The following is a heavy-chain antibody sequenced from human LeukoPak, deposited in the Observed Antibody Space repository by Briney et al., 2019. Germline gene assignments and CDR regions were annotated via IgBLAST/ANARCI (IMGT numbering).Heavy chain of an antibody. D-gene: IGHD6-13*01. J-gene: IGHJ5*02. CDR2: INPSGAST. V-gene: IGHV1-46*01. CDR1: GYTFTSYY. Sequence: ASVKVSFKASGYTFTSYYMHWVRQAPGQGLEWMGIINPSGASTNYAQKFQGRVNMTRDTSTNTVYMELGSLRSEDRAVYYCARVAAAGFAYDKFDPWGQGTLVTVSS. CDR3: ARVAAAGFAYDKFDP.